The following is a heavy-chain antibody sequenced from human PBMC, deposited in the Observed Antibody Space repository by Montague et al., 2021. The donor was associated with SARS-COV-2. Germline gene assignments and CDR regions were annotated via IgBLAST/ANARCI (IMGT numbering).Heavy chain of an antibody. CDR2: IYIGGIT. CDR1: GFTVSNYY. J-gene: IGHJ4*02. CDR3: AREPAVGGEYYFDH. V-gene: IGHV3-66*01. D-gene: IGHD6-19*01. Sequence: SLRLSCAVSGFTVSNYYMSWVRQAPGKGLEWVSVIYIGGITYYAXSVKGRFVISRDNSKNMLSPQMNSLRAEDTALYYCAREPAVGGEYYFDHWGQGTLVTVSS.